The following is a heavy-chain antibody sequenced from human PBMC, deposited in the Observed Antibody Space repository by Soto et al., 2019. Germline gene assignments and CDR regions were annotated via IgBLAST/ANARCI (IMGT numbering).Heavy chain of an antibody. CDR1: GASINNYH. D-gene: IGHD2-15*01. Sequence: SETLSLTCTVSGASINNYHWTWLRQPPGKGLEWIAYIYYTGITNFNPSLKSRVTISMDTSKNQFSLKLRSGSAADTAVYYCARPKGGGSGGAFDIWGQGTMVT. CDR3: ARPKGGGSGGAFDI. J-gene: IGHJ3*02. CDR2: IYYTGIT. V-gene: IGHV4-59*08.